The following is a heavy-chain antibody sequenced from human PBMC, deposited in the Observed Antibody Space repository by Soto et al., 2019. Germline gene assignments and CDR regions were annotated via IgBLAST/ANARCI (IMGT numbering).Heavy chain of an antibody. Sequence: GGSLRLSGTGSGFTFGDYAMSWFRQAPGKGLEWVGFIRSKAYGGTTEYAASVKGRFTISRDDSKSIAYLQMNSLKTEDTAVYYCTRVGVDYYYYMDVWGKGTTVTVS. CDR1: GFTFGDYA. V-gene: IGHV3-49*03. D-gene: IGHD2-15*01. J-gene: IGHJ6*03. CDR2: IRSKAYGGTT. CDR3: TRVGVDYYYYMDV.